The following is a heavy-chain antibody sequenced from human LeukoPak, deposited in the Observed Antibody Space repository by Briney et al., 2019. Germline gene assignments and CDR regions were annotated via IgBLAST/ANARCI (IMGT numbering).Heavy chain of an antibody. CDR1: GFTFSSYA. CDR3: AKDLGSGWSRNWFDP. V-gene: IGHV3-23*01. CDR2: ISGSGGST. D-gene: IGHD6-19*01. J-gene: IGHJ5*02. Sequence: GGSLRLSCAASGFTFSSYAMSWVSQAPGKGLEWVSAISGSGGSTYYADSVKGRFSISRDNSKNTLYLQMNSLRAEDTAVYYCAKDLGSGWSRNWFDPWGQGTLVTVSS.